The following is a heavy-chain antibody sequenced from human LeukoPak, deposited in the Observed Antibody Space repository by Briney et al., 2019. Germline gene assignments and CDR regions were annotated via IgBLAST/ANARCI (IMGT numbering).Heavy chain of an antibody. D-gene: IGHD2-2*01. V-gene: IGHV1-18*01. Sequence: ALVKVSCKASGYTFTSYGISWVRQAPGQGLEWMGWISAYNGNTNYAQKLQGRVTMTTDTSTSTAYMELRSLRSDDTAVYYCARDSYCSSTSCYYFDYWGQGTLVTVSS. J-gene: IGHJ4*02. CDR3: ARDSYCSSTSCYYFDY. CDR2: ISAYNGNT. CDR1: GYTFTSYG.